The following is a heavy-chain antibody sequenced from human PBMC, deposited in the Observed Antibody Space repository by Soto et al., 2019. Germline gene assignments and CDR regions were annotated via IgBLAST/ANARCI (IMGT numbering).Heavy chain of an antibody. D-gene: IGHD3-22*01. CDR2: MYFSGSS. CDR3: ARQAGGDSSGYSLDYFDY. Sequence: QLQLQESGPGLVKPSETLSLTCTVSGGFISTYSYYWGWIRQPPGKGPEWIGSMYFSGSSYYNPSLKSRITMSVDTSKSQFSLKLNSVTAADTAVYYCARQAGGDSSGYSLDYFDYWGQGTLVTVSS. CDR1: GGFISTYSYY. V-gene: IGHV4-39*01. J-gene: IGHJ4*02.